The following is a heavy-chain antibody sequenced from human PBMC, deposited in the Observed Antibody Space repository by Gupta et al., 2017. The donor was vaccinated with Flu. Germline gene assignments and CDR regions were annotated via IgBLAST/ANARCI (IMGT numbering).Heavy chain of an antibody. D-gene: IGHD4-23*01. V-gene: IGHV3-23*01. Sequence: EVQLLESGGGLVQPGGSLSLSCAASGFTFSSYPMSWVRQAPGKGLEWVSAISGSGGSTYYADSVKGRFTISRDNSKNTLYLQMNSLRAEDTAVYYCAKDIDYGGNWYFDLWGRGTLVTVSS. CDR2: ISGSGGST. CDR3: AKDIDYGGNWYFDL. CDR1: GFTFSSYP. J-gene: IGHJ2*01.